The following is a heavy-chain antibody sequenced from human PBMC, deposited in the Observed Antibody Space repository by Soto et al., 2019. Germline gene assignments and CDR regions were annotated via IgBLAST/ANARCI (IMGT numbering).Heavy chain of an antibody. CDR2: ASHSGET. CDR1: GGSISSTNW. Sequence: QVQLQESGPGLVHPSGTLSLTCTVSGGSISSTNWWSWVRQPPGKGLEWIGEASHSGETNYNPSLKSRLTLSIDRSKNQFSLNLRSVTPADTAVYYCAREGYNGYVPFAYWGQGALVTVSS. J-gene: IGHJ4*02. V-gene: IGHV4-4*02. CDR3: AREGYNGYVPFAY. D-gene: IGHD5-12*01.